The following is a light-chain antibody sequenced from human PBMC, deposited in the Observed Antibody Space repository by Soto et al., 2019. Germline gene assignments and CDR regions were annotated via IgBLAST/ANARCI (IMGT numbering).Light chain of an antibody. V-gene: IGKV1-9*01. CDR1: QGISSY. CDR3: QQLNSYLSIT. CDR2: AAS. J-gene: IGKJ5*01. Sequence: DIQLTQSPSFLSASVGDRVTITSRASQGISSYLAWYQQKPGKAPKLLIYAASTLQSGVPSRFSGSGSGTEFTLTISSLQPEDFATYYCQQLNSYLSITFGQGTRLEIK.